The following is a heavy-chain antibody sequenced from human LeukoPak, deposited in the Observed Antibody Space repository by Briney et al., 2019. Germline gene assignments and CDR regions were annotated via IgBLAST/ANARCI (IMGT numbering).Heavy chain of an antibody. V-gene: IGHV3-7*01. J-gene: IGHJ4*02. CDR3: ARLGYCSGGSCYSSYYFDY. CDR2: IKQDGSEK. D-gene: IGHD2-15*01. Sequence: GGSLRLSCAASGFTFSSYWMSWVRQAPRKGLEWVANIKQDGSEKYYVDSVKGRFTISRDNAKNSLYLQMNSLRAEDTAVYYCARLGYCSGGSCYSSYYFDYWGQGTLVTVSS. CDR1: GFTFSSYW.